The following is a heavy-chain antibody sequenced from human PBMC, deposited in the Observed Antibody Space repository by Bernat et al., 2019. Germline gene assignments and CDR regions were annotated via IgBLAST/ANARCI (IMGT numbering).Heavy chain of an antibody. CDR2: INPNSGAT. V-gene: IGHV1-2*04. Sequence: QVQLVQSGAEVKKPGASVTVSCRASQYTFTGYYLHWVRQAPGQGLEWMGWINPNSGATNYARKFQGWVTMTRDTSISTAYMELSSLRSDDTAVDYCARGLTVQGMDVWGQGTTVTGSS. CDR1: QYTFTGYY. CDR3: ARGLTVQGMDV. D-gene: IGHD4-4*01. J-gene: IGHJ6*02.